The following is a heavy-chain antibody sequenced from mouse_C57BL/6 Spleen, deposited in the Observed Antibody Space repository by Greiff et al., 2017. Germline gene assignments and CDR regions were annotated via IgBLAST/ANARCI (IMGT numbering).Heavy chain of an antibody. CDR2: IWRGGST. V-gene: IGHV2-5*01. J-gene: IGHJ4*01. D-gene: IGHD2-4*01. Sequence: VKVVESGPGLVQPSQSLSITCTVSGFSLTSYGVHWVRQSPGKGLEWLGVIWRGGSTDYTAAFMSRLSITKDNSKSQVFFKMNSLQADDTAIYYCAKGWNYDHLGDYWGQGTSVTVSS. CDR1: GFSLTSYG. CDR3: AKGWNYDHLGDY.